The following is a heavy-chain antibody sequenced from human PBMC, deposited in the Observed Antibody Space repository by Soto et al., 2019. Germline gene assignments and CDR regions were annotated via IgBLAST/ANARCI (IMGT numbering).Heavy chain of an antibody. J-gene: IGHJ4*02. CDR2: IYHTGTT. CDR3: ARRPDSSGYYGYFDY. Sequence: SDTMSLTCTVSGGSVSSDNDFWSWIRQPPGKGLEWIGFIYHTGTTYYNPSLKSRVTISVDTSKNQFSLKLSSVTAADTAVYYCARRPDSSGYYGYFDYWGQGTLVTVSS. V-gene: IGHV4-61*01. D-gene: IGHD3-22*01. CDR1: GGSVSSDNDF.